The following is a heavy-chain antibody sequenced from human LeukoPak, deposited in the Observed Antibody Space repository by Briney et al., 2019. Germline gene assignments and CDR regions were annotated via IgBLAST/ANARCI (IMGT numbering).Heavy chain of an antibody. J-gene: IGHJ3*02. V-gene: IGHV3-21*01. CDR1: GFTFSSYS. CDR3: ARPSVEMATIKGAFDI. CDR2: ISSSSSYI. Sequence: GGSLRLSCAASGFTFSSYSMNWVRQAPGKELEWVSSISSSSSYIYYADSVKGRFTISRDNAKNSLYLQMNSLRAEDTAVYYCARPSVEMATIKGAFDIWGQGTMVTVSS. D-gene: IGHD5-24*01.